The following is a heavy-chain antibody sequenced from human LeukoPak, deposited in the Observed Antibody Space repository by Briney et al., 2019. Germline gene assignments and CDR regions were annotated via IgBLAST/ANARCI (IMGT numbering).Heavy chain of an antibody. CDR2: IVVGSGNT. CDR1: GFTFTSSA. J-gene: IGHJ4*02. Sequence: ASVKVSCKASGFTFTSSAMQWVRQARGQRLEWIGWIVVGSGNTDYAQKFQERVTITRDMSTSTAYMELSSLRSEDTAVYYCAADRGSSSWYYFDYWGQGTLVTVSS. V-gene: IGHV1-58*02. CDR3: AADRGSSSWYYFDY. D-gene: IGHD6-13*01.